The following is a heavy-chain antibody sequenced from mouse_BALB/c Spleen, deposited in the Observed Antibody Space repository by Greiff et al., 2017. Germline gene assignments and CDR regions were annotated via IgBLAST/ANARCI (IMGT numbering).Heavy chain of an antibody. CDR1: GFTFSSYG. D-gene: IGHD2-4*01. Sequence: EVQRVESGGDLVKPGGSLKLSCAASGFTFSSYGMSWVRQTPDKRLEWVATISSGGSYTYYPDSVKGRFTISRDNAKNTLYLQMSSLKSEDTAMYYCARHVYYDYDVYYFDYWGQGTTLTVSS. CDR2: ISSGGSYT. CDR3: ARHVYYDYDVYYFDY. J-gene: IGHJ2*01. V-gene: IGHV5-6*01.